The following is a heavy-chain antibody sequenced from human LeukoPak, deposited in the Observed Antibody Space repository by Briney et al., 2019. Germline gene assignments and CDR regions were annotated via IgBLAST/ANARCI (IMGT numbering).Heavy chain of an antibody. J-gene: IGHJ6*03. D-gene: IGHD2-15*01. Sequence: SVKISCKASGGTFSSYAISWVRQAPGQGLEWMGRIIPIFGTANYAQKFQGRVTITTDESTSTAYMELSSLRSEDTAVYYCARAPPRYCSGGSCYSPEYYYYMDVWGKGTTVTVSS. CDR2: IIPIFGTA. CDR3: ARAPPRYCSGGSCYSPEYYYYMDV. CDR1: GGTFSSYA. V-gene: IGHV1-69*05.